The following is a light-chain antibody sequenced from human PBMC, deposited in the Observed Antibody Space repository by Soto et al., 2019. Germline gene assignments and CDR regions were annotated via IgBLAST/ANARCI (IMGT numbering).Light chain of an antibody. CDR2: GAS. CDR3: QQYNNWPPPYT. V-gene: IGKV3-15*01. J-gene: IGKJ2*01. CDR1: QSVSSN. Sequence: EIVMTQSPAILSVSPGERATLSCRASQSVSSNLAWYQQKPGQAPRLLIYGASTRATGIPARFSGSGSGTEFTLTISSLQSEDFAVYYCQQYNNWPPPYTFGQGTKVDI.